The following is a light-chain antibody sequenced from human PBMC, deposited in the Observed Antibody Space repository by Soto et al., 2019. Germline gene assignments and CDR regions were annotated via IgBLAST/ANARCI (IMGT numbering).Light chain of an antibody. CDR1: RTDIGGYNY. CDR3: TSYTNSKAYIL. V-gene: IGLV2-14*01. J-gene: IGLJ2*01. CDR2: EVT. Sequence: QSVLTQPASVSGSLGQSITISCTGTRTDIGGYNYVSWYQQYPGKAPKLVICEVTSRPSGISDRFSGSKSGNTASLTISDLQAEDEADYFCTSYTNSKAYILFGGGTKVTVL.